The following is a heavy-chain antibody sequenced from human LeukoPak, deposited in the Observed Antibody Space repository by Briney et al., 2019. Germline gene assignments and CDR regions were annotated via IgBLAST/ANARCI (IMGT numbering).Heavy chain of an antibody. CDR2: INHSGST. V-gene: IGHV4-34*01. CDR1: GGSFSGYY. CDR3: ARHGRELGNDYYYGMDV. J-gene: IGHJ6*02. D-gene: IGHD1-26*01. Sequence: SETLSLTCAVYGGSFSGYYWSWIRQPPGKGLEWIGEINHSGSTNYNPSLKSRVTISVDTSKNQFSLKLSSVTAADTAVYYCARHGRELGNDYYYGMDVWGQGTTVTVSS.